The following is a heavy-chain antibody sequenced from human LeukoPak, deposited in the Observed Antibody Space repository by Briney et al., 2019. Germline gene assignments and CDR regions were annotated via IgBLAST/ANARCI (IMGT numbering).Heavy chain of an antibody. V-gene: IGHV5-51*01. Sequence: GESLKISCKGSGYNFNTYWVAWVRQMPGKGLEWMGIIHPVDSDIRYSPSFQGQVTISADRSINTAYLQWSSLKASDTAMYYCARLIGSYYSPFDYWGQGTLVTVSS. CDR2: IHPVDSDI. CDR1: GYNFNTYW. J-gene: IGHJ4*02. CDR3: ARLIGSYYSPFDY. D-gene: IGHD1-26*01.